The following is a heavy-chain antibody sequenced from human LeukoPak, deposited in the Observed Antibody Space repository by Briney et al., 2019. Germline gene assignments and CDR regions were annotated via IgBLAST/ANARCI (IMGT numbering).Heavy chain of an antibody. Sequence: ASVKVSCKASGGTFSSYAISWVRQAPGQGLEWMGRISAYNGNTNYAQTLQGRVTMTTDTSTSTAYMELRSLRSDDTAVYYCARMPDYSGSGSYYRVDYWGQGTLVTVSS. CDR2: ISAYNGNT. J-gene: IGHJ4*02. CDR3: ARMPDYSGSGSYYRVDY. V-gene: IGHV1-18*01. D-gene: IGHD3-10*01. CDR1: GGTFSSYA.